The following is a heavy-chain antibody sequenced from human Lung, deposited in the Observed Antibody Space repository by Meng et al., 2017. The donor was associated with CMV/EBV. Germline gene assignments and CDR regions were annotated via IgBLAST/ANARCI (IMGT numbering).Heavy chain of an antibody. CDR2: IYYSGTT. J-gene: IGHJ5*02. V-gene: IGHV4-39*07. CDR3: ARDGYYDFWSGQYKPSNWFDP. CDR1: GGSVSSTNSY. Sequence: LXCTVSGGSVSSTNSYWGWLRQPPGKGLEWLGTIYYSGTTHYNPSLKSRVTISVDTSKKQFSLKLNSVTAADTAVYCCARDGYYDFWSGQYKPSNWFDPWGQGXLVTVSS. D-gene: IGHD3-3*01.